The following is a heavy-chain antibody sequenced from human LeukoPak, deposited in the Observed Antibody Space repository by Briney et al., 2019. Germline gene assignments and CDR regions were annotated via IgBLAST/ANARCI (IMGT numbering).Heavy chain of an antibody. CDR2: IYTSGST. J-gene: IGHJ4*02. V-gene: IGHV4-4*07. Sequence: PSETLSLTCTVSGGSITYYYWNWIRQPPGKGLEWIGRIYTSGSTNYNPSLKSRVTMSVDTSKNQFSLKLSSVTAADTAVYYCARDRSMGATIVPFFDYWGQGTLVTVSS. D-gene: IGHD1-26*01. CDR1: GGSITYYY. CDR3: ARDRSMGATIVPFFDY.